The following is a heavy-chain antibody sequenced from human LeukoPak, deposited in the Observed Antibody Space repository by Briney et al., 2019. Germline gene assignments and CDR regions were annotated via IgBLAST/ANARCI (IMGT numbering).Heavy chain of an antibody. V-gene: IGHV3-30*18. CDR1: GFTFSSYG. CDR2: ISYDGSNK. D-gene: IGHD5-24*01. CDR3: AKDVGRDDQSPHDLPTY. J-gene: IGHJ4*02. Sequence: PGGSLRLSCAASGFTFSSYGMHWVRQAPGKGLEWVAVISYDGSNKYYADSAKGRFTISRDNSKNTLYLQMNSLRAEDTAVYYCAKDVGRDDQSPHDLPTYWGQGTLVTVSS.